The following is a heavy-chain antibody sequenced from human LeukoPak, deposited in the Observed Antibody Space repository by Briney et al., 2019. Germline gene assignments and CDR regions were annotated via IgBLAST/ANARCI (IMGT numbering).Heavy chain of an antibody. D-gene: IGHD1-1*01. CDR1: GGSISSYY. CDR3: ARQETSTYNGAFDI. Sequence: ETLSLTCTVSGGSISSYYWSWIRQPPGKGLEWVANIKKDGSEKYYVDSVKGRFTISRDNAKNSLYLQMNSLRADDTAVYHCARQETSTYNGAFDIWGQGTMVTVSS. CDR2: IKKDGSEK. V-gene: IGHV3-7*01. J-gene: IGHJ3*02.